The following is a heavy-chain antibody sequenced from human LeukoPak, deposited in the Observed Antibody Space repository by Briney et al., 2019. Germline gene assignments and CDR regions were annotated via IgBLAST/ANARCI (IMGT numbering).Heavy chain of an antibody. D-gene: IGHD1-26*01. CDR2: ISSSTSTI. CDR3: ARDVSVGPNAYYFDY. Sequence: GGSLRLSCAASGFTFSSYSMNWVRQAPGKGLEWVSYISSSTSTIYYADSVKGRFTISRDNAKNSLYLQMNSLRDEDTAVYYCARDVSVGPNAYYFDYWGQGTLVTVSS. CDR1: GFTFSSYS. J-gene: IGHJ4*02. V-gene: IGHV3-48*02.